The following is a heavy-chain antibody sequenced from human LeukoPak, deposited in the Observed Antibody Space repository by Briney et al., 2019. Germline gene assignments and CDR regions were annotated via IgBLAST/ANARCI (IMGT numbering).Heavy chain of an antibody. CDR3: ARGGRGSGLWGAFDI. V-gene: IGHV3-30-3*01. CDR1: GFTFSRYA. J-gene: IGHJ3*02. CDR2: ISYDGSNK. D-gene: IGHD2-15*01. Sequence: PGGSLRLSCAASGFTFSRYAMHWVRPAPGKGLEWVAVISYDGSNKYYADSVKGRFTISRDNSKNTLYLQMNSLRAEETAVYYCARGGRGSGLWGAFDIWGQGTMVTVSS.